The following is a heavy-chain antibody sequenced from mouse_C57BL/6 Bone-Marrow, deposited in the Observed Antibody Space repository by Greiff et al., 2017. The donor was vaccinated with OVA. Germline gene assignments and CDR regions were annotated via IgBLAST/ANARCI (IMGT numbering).Heavy chain of an antibody. J-gene: IGHJ1*03. V-gene: IGHV1-53*01. Sequence: QVQLQQPGPELVKPGASVKLSCKASGYTFTSYWMHWVKQRPGQGLEWIGNINPSNGGTNYNEKFKSKATLTVDKSSSTAYMQLSSLTSEDSAVYYCARGRSTMAQGDWYFDVWGTGTTVTVSS. CDR2: INPSNGGT. D-gene: IGHD2-1*01. CDR1: GYTFTSYW. CDR3: ARGRSTMAQGDWYFDV.